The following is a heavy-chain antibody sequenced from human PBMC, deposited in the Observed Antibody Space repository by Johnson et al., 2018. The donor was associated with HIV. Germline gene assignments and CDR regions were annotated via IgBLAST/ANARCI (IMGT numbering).Heavy chain of an antibody. CDR1: RFTFSSYA. V-gene: IGHV3-30*04. Sequence: QVQLVESGGGVVQPGRSLRLSCAASRFTFSSYAMHWVRQAPGKGLEWVALISNDGGNKYYADSLKGRFTISRDNSKNTLYLQMNSLGAADTAVYSCAREGGPVGATKAFDNWGQGTMVTVSS. J-gene: IGHJ3*02. CDR2: ISNDGGNK. CDR3: AREGGPVGATKAFDN. D-gene: IGHD1-26*01.